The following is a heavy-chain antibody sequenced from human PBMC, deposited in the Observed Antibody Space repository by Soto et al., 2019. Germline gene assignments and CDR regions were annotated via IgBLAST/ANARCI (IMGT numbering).Heavy chain of an antibody. Sequence: GSLRLSCAASGFNFSSFGMHWVRQAPGKGLEWVALMSYDGSSKYYQDSLKGRFTISRDKSKNTLYLQMSSLRVEDTAVYYCAKLTAAWGQGTLVTVSS. J-gene: IGHJ4*02. V-gene: IGHV3-30*18. D-gene: IGHD6-13*01. CDR3: AKLTAA. CDR1: GFNFSSFG. CDR2: MSYDGSSK.